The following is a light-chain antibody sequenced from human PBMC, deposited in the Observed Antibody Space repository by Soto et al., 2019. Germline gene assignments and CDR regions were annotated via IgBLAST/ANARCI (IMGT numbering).Light chain of an antibody. CDR2: EVS. CDR3: SSYAGSSTWV. J-gene: IGLJ3*02. Sequence: QSAPTQPPSASGSPGQSATISCTGTSSDVGGYNYVSWYQQYPCKAPKLMIYEVSKRPSGVPDRFSGSKSGNTASLTVSGLQAEDEADYYCSSYAGSSTWVFGGGTKVTVL. CDR1: SSDVGGYNY. V-gene: IGLV2-8*01.